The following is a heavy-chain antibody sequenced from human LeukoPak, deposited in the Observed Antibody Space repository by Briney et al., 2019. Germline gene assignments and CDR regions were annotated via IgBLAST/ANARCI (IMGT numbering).Heavy chain of an antibody. D-gene: IGHD5-18*01. Sequence: SETLSLTCTVSGGSISSSSYHWGWIRQPPGKGLEWIGSIYYSGSTYYNPSLKSRVTISVDTSKNQFSLKLSSVTAADTAVYYCARHPSGPSWIQLWLGFDYWGQGTLVTVSS. V-gene: IGHV4-39*01. CDR2: IYYSGST. CDR3: ARHPSGPSWIQLWLGFDY. J-gene: IGHJ4*02. CDR1: GGSISSSSYH.